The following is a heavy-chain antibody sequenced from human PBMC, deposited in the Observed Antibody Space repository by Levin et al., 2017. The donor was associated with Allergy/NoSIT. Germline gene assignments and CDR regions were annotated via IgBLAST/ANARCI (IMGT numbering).Heavy chain of an antibody. V-gene: IGHV3-23*01. CDR2: ISGSGGST. D-gene: IGHD6-19*01. CDR1: GFTFSSYA. CDR3: AKAVAGPYYYSGMDV. Sequence: GGSLRLSCAASGFTFSSYAMSWVRQAPGKGLEWVSAISGSGGSTYYADSVKGRFTISRDNSKNTLYLQMNSLRAEDTAVYYCAKAVAGPYYYSGMDVWGQGTTVTVSS. J-gene: IGHJ6*02.